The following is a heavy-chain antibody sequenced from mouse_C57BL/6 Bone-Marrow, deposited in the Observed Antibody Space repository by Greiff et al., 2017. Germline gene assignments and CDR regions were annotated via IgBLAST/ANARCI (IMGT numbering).Heavy chain of an antibody. D-gene: IGHD1-1*01. CDR3: AREGVLLRPFAY. CDR2: IDPSDSYT. Sequence: QVQLQQPGAELVKPGASVKLSCKASGYTFTSYWMQWVKQRPGQGLEWIGEIDPSDSYTNYNQKFKGKATLTVDTSSSKAYMQLSSLTSEDSAVYYCAREGVLLRPFAYWGQGTLVTVSA. CDR1: GYTFTSYW. J-gene: IGHJ3*01. V-gene: IGHV1-50*01.